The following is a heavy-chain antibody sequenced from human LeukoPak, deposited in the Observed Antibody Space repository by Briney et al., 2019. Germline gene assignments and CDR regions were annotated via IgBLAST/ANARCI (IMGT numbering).Heavy chain of an antibody. D-gene: IGHD6-19*01. CDR2: IYTSGST. CDR1: GGSISSYY. V-gene: IGHV4-4*07. Sequence: SETLSLTCTVSGGSISSYYWSWIRQPAGKGLEWIGRIYTSGSTNYNPSLKSRVTMSVDTSKNQFSLTLSSVTAADTAVYYCARHASSGWYWYFDYWGQGTLVTVSS. CDR3: ARHASSGWYWYFDY. J-gene: IGHJ4*02.